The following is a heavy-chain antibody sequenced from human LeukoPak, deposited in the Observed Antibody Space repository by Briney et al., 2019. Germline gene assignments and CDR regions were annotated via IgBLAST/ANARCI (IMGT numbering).Heavy chain of an antibody. Sequence: SVKVSCKASGGTFSSYAISWVRQAPGQGLEWMGRIIPILGIANYAQKFQGRVTITADKSTSTAYMELSSLRAEDTAVYYCAREDYYDSSGYPDYWGQGTLVTVSS. V-gene: IGHV1-69*04. CDR2: IIPILGIA. CDR1: GGTFSSYA. D-gene: IGHD3-22*01. CDR3: AREDYYDSSGYPDY. J-gene: IGHJ4*02.